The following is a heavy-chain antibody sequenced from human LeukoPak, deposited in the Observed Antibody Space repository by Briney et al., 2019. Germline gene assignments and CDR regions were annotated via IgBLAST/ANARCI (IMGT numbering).Heavy chain of an antibody. CDR1: GYSFTSYW. CDR3: VAGTYSYYFDY. J-gene: IGHJ4*02. D-gene: IGHD3-10*01. Sequence: GESLKISCKGSGYSFTSYWIGWVRQMPGAGLEWMGIIHPGDSDITYSPSLQGQVTISADKSISTAYLQWSSLKASDTAMYYCVAGTYSYYFDYWGQGTLVTVSS. V-gene: IGHV5-51*01. CDR2: IHPGDSDI.